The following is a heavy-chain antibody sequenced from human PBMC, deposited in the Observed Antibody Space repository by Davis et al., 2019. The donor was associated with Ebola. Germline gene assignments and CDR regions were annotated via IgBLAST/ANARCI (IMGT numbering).Heavy chain of an antibody. CDR3: AKDIYDYRSSPHYYYYYGMDV. CDR2: ISSSGSTI. J-gene: IGHJ6*02. D-gene: IGHD5/OR15-5a*01. CDR1: GFTLNNYG. V-gene: IGHV3-48*02. Sequence: GGSLRLSCAASGFTLNNYGMNWVRQAPGKGLEWVSYISSSGSTIYYIDSVKGRFTISRDNAKNSLYLQMNSLRDEDTALYYCAKDIYDYRSSPHYYYYYGMDVWGQGTTVTVSS.